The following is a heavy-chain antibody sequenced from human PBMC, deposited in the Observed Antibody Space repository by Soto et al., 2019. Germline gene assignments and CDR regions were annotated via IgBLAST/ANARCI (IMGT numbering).Heavy chain of an antibody. CDR1: GGSIRNCY. CDR2: VYTPDCT. V-gene: IGHV4-4*08. Sequence: SETLSLTCSVSGGSIRNCYWHWVRQLPGKGLEWIGYVYTPDCTRYNSSLKRRVTISVDTSKRQFSLRLNSATAADTAVYYCASSAGDPGDVFCNQGLDVWANGTRVPVSS. CDR3: ASSAGDPGDVFCNQGLDV. J-gene: IGHJ6*04. D-gene: IGHD4-17*01.